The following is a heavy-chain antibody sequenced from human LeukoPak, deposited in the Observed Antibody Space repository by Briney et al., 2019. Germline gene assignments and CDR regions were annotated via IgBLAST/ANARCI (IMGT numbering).Heavy chain of an antibody. CDR3: ARDGMWFGEPIYGMDV. CDR2: ISSSSSYT. J-gene: IGHJ6*02. D-gene: IGHD3-10*01. Sequence: PGGSLRLSCAASGFTFSDYYMSWIRQAPGKGLEWVSYISSSSSYTNYADSVKGRFTISRDNAKNSLYLQMNSLRAEDTAVYYCARDGMWFGEPIYGMDVWGQGTTVTVSS. V-gene: IGHV3-11*06. CDR1: GFTFSDYY.